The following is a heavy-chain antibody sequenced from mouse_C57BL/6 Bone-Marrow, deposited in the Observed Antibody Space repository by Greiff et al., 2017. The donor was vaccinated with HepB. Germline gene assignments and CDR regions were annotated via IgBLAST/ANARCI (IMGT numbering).Heavy chain of an antibody. CDR3: AKHIGPYYGSSYWYFDV. CDR2: IWGGGST. J-gene: IGHJ1*03. Sequence: VKVVESGPGLVAPSQSLSITCTVSGFSLTSYGVDWVRQPPGKGLEWLGVIWGGGSTNYNSALMSRLSISKDNSKSQVFLKMNSLQTDDTAMYYCAKHIGPYYGSSYWYFDVWGTGTTVTVSS. V-gene: IGHV2-9*01. CDR1: GFSLTSYG. D-gene: IGHD1-1*01.